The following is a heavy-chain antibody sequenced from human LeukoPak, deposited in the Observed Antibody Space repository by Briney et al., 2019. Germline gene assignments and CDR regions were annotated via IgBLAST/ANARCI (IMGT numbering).Heavy chain of an antibody. J-gene: IGHJ4*02. CDR2: INHSGSA. CDR3: ARPTKYCSGGSCYRGEYFDY. Sequence: SETLSLTCAVYGGSFSGYYWSWIRQPPGKGLEWIGEINHSGSANYNPSLKSRVTISVDTSKNQFSLKLSSVTAADTAVYYCARPTKYCSGGSCYRGEYFDYWGQGTLVTVSS. CDR1: GGSFSGYY. V-gene: IGHV4-34*01. D-gene: IGHD2-15*01.